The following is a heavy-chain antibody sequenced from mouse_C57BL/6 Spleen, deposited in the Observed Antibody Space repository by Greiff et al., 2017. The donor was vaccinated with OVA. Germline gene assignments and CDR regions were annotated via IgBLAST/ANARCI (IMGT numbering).Heavy chain of an antibody. J-gene: IGHJ3*01. CDR1: GYTFTSYW. Sequence: VQLQQSGAELVMPGASVKLSCKASGYTFTSYWMHWVKQRPGQGLEWIGEIDPSDSYTNYNQKFKGKATLTVDKSSSTAYMQLSSLTSEDSAVYYCARGMGLLRLFAYWGQGTLVTVSA. V-gene: IGHV1-69*01. D-gene: IGHD1-1*01. CDR2: IDPSDSYT. CDR3: ARGMGLLRLFAY.